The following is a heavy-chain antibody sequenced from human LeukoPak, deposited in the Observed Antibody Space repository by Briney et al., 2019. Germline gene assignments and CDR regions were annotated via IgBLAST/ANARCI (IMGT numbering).Heavy chain of an antibody. CDR3: ARLGSGSFNYYYYGMDV. Sequence: GSSVKVSCKASGGTFSSYAISWVRQAPGQGLEWMGGIIPIFGTANCAQKFQGRVTITADKSTSTAYMELSSLRSVDTAVYYCARLGSGSFNYYYYGMDVWGKGTTVTVSS. D-gene: IGHD3-10*01. CDR2: IIPIFGTA. J-gene: IGHJ6*04. V-gene: IGHV1-69*06. CDR1: GGTFSSYA.